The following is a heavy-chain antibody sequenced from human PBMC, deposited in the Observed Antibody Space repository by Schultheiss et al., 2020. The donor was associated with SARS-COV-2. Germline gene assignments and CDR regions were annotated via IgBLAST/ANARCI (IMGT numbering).Heavy chain of an antibody. CDR1: GFTFSNAW. CDR3: ARDPNWNYGGLFDY. J-gene: IGHJ4*02. D-gene: IGHD1-7*01. Sequence: GGSLRLSCAASGFTFSNAWMSWVRQAPGKGLEWVSSISSSSSYIYYADSVKGRFTISRDNAKNSLYLQMNSLRDEDTAVYYCARDPNWNYGGLFDYWGQGTLVTVSS. V-gene: IGHV3-21*01. CDR2: ISSSSSYI.